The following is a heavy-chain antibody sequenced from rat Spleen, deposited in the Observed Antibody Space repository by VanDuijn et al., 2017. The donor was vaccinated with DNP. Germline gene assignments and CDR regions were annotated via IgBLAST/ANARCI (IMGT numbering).Heavy chain of an antibody. D-gene: IGHD1-12*02. CDR1: GFTFSDYY. V-gene: IGHV5-25*01. J-gene: IGHJ2*01. Sequence: EVQLVESGGGLVQPGRSLKLSCAASGFTFSDYYMAWVRQAPTKGLEWVAAISTGGGNTYYRDSVKGRFTISRDNAENTLYLQMNSLRSEDTATYYCARAHYYDGSYYSLGWGQGVMVTVSS. CDR2: ISTGGGNT. CDR3: ARAHYYDGSYYSLG.